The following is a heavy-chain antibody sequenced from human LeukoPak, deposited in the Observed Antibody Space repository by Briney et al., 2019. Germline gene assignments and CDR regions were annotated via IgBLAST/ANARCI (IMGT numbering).Heavy chain of an antibody. J-gene: IGHJ4*02. Sequence: GGSLRLSCAASGFTFSSYEMNWVRQAPGKGLEWVSYISSSGSTIYYADSVKGRFTISRDNAKNSLYLQMNSLRAEDTAVYYCAKASVFGGGSSANWGQGTLVTVSS. CDR3: AKASVFGGGSSAN. D-gene: IGHD2-15*01. CDR1: GFTFSSYE. CDR2: ISSSGSTI. V-gene: IGHV3-48*03.